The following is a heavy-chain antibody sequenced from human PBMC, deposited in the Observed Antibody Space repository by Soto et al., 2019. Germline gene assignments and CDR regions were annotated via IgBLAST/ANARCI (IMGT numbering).Heavy chain of an antibody. D-gene: IGHD2-8*01. CDR2: IYYSGST. Sequence: PSETLCLTCTVSGGSVSSGSYYWSWLRQPPGKGLEWIGYIYYSGSTNYNPSLKSRVTISVDTSKNQFSLKLSSVTAADTAVYYCARILGYCTNGVCYSSWFYFDYWGQGTLVTVSS. V-gene: IGHV4-61*01. CDR3: ARILGYCTNGVCYSSWFYFDY. J-gene: IGHJ4*02. CDR1: GGSVSSGSYY.